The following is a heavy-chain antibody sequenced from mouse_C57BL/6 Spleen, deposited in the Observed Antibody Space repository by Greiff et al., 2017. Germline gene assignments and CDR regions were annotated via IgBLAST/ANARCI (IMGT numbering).Heavy chain of an antibody. Sequence: VQGVESGPELVKPGASVKISCKASGYAFSSSWMNWVKQRPGKGLEWIGRIYPGDGDTNYNGKFKGKATLTADKSSSTAYMQLSSLTSEDSAVYFSARSPDYGNYWGQGTTLTVSS. V-gene: IGHV1-82*01. CDR2: IYPGDGDT. J-gene: IGHJ2*01. CDR3: ARSPDYGNY. D-gene: IGHD2-4*01. CDR1: GYAFSSSW.